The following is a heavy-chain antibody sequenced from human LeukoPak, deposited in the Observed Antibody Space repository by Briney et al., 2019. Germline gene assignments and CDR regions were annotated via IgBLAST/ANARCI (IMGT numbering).Heavy chain of an antibody. CDR1: GFTFSSYD. CDR2: IGTAGDT. CDR3: ARGRGWGTFDI. V-gene: IGHV3-13*04. J-gene: IGHJ3*02. Sequence: PGGSLTLSCAPSGFTFSSYDMHWVRQGTGKGLEWVSSIGTAGDTYYPGSVKGRFTTSRENAKNSLYLQMNSLRVGDTAVYYCARGRGWGTFDIWGQGTMVTVSS. D-gene: IGHD3-10*01.